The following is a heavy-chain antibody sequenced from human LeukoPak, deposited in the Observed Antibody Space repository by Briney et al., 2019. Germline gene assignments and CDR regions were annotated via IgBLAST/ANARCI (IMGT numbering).Heavy chain of an antibody. CDR2: IIPILGIA. J-gene: IGHJ4*02. Sequence: SVKVSCKASGYTFTTSGISWVRQAPGQGLEWMGRIIPILGIANYAQKFQGRVTITADKSTSTAYMELSSLRSEDTAVYYCARISHDYGGNLAPDWGQGTLVTVSS. V-gene: IGHV1-69*04. D-gene: IGHD4-23*01. CDR1: GYTFTTSG. CDR3: ARISHDYGGNLAPD.